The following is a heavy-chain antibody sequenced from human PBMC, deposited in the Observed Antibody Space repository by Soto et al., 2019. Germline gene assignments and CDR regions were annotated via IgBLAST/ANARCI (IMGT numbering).Heavy chain of an antibody. J-gene: IGHJ4*02. D-gene: IGHD6-13*01. Sequence: GGPLSLPAPASVFTVSSNYMSGAGPAPGKGREWVAVLFSGGSTYYADSVKGRFIISRDISKNTVYLEMNSLRPEDTAVYYCAREGGSSSWPHWGQGTLVTVSS. CDR3: AREGGSSSWPH. CDR1: VFTVSSNY. CDR2: LFSGGST. V-gene: IGHV3-53*01.